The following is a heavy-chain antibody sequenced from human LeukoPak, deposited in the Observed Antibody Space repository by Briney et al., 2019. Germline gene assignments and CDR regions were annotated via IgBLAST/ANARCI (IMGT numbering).Heavy chain of an antibody. CDR2: IYHSGST. CDR1: GDSVTSSIYY. D-gene: IGHD5-12*01. J-gene: IGHJ4*02. Sequence: SETLSLTCGVSGDSVTSSIYYWGWIRQTPGKGLEWIGFIYHSGSTYYTPSLKSRVAISVDTSKNQFSLKLSSVTAADTAVYYCARGGLWGGGYNFWGQGTLVTVSS. V-gene: IGHV4-39*07. CDR3: ARGGLWGGGYNF.